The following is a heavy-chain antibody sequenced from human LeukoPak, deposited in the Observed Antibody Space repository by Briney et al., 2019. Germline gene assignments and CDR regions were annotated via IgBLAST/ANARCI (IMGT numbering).Heavy chain of an antibody. V-gene: IGHV1-18*01. CDR1: GYTFTSYG. CDR2: ISAYNGNT. J-gene: IGHJ3*02. D-gene: IGHD2-2*01. CDR3: ARYIVVVPAAHKKGAFDI. Sequence: ASVKVSCKASGYTFTSYGISWVRQAPGRGLEWMGWISAYNGNTNYAQKLQGRVTMTTDTSTSTAYMELRSLRSDDTAVYYCARYIVVVPAAHKKGAFDIWGQGTMVTVSS.